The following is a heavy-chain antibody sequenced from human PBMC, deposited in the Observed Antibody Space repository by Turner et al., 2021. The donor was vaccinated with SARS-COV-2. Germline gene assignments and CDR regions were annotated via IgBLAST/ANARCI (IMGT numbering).Heavy chain of an antibody. CDR1: GFPFSNYS. CDR3: ARERGYSYGPYYYGMDV. V-gene: IGHV3-48*01. Sequence: VQLVGAGGGLVQPGGSLRLPCAASGFPFSNYSMNWVSQAPGKGLEWVSYISSSSSTIYYADSVKGRFTISRDNAKNSLYLQMNSLRAEDTAVYYWARERGYSYGPYYYGMDVWGQGTTVTVSS. D-gene: IGHD5-18*01. J-gene: IGHJ6*02. CDR2: ISSSSSTI.